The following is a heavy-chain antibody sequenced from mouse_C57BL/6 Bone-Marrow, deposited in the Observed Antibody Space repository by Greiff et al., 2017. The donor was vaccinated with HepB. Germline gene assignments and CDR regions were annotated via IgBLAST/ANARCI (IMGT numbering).Heavy chain of an antibody. CDR1: GFTFSDYG. CDR3: ASEGEGFAD. J-gene: IGHJ3*01. Sequence: EVKLVESGGGLVKPGGSLKLSCAASGFTFSDYGMHWVRQAPEKGLEWVAYISSGSSTIYYADTVKGRFTISRDNAKNTLFLQMTSLRSEDTAMYYCASEGEGFADWGQGTLVTVSA. CDR2: ISSGSSTI. D-gene: IGHD2-13*01. V-gene: IGHV5-17*01.